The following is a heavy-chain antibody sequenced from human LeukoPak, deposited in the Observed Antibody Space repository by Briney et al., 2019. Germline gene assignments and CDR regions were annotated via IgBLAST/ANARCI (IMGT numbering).Heavy chain of an antibody. CDR2: ISGSGDNT. V-gene: IGHV3-23*01. CDR3: AKGSYYDSSGSFYFDY. J-gene: IGHJ4*02. CDR1: GFSVSRNY. D-gene: IGHD3-22*01. Sequence: PGGSLRLSCAASGFSVSRNYMNWVRQAPGKGLEWVSGISGSGDNTYYADSVKGRFTISRDNSKNTLYVQVNSLGTEDTAAYYCAKGSYYDSSGSFYFDYWGQGTLVTVSS.